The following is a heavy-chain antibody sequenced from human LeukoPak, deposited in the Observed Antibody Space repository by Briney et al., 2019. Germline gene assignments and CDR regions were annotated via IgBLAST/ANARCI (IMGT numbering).Heavy chain of an antibody. CDR1: GGSISSGYY. CDR3: ATVCSPSDYDFCPGTFP. D-gene: IGHD3-3*01. Sequence: SETLSLTCTVSGGSISSGYYWGWIRQPPGKGLEWIGSIYHSGSTYYNPSLKSRVTISVDTSKNQFSLKLSSVTAADTAVYYCATVCSPSDYDFCPGTFPWGQGTLVTVSS. V-gene: IGHV4-38-2*02. CDR2: IYHSGST. J-gene: IGHJ5*02.